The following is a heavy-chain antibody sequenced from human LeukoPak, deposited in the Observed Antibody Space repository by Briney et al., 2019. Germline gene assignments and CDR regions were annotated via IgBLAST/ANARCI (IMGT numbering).Heavy chain of an antibody. Sequence: GSLRLSCAASGFTFSSYSMNWVRQAPGKGLEWVSYISSSSSTIYYADSVKGRFTISRDNAKNSLYLQMNSLRAEDTAVYYCASTRIAVAGTDAFDIWGQGTMVTVSS. J-gene: IGHJ3*02. CDR2: ISSSSSTI. CDR1: GFTFSSYS. D-gene: IGHD6-19*01. CDR3: ASTRIAVAGTDAFDI. V-gene: IGHV3-48*01.